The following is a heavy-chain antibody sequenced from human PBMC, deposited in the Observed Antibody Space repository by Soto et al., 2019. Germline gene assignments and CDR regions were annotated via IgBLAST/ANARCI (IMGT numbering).Heavy chain of an antibody. Sequence: DWPGGSLRLSCAASGFTFSDYYMSWIRKAPGKGLEWVSYISSSGSTIYYADSVKGRFTISRDNAKNSLYLQMNSLRAEDTAVYYCARGEVGSYYYYYGMDVWGQGTTVTVSS. CDR3: ARGEVGSYYYYYGMDV. J-gene: IGHJ6*02. CDR1: GFTFSDYY. CDR2: ISSSGSTI. D-gene: IGHD1-26*01. V-gene: IGHV3-11*01.